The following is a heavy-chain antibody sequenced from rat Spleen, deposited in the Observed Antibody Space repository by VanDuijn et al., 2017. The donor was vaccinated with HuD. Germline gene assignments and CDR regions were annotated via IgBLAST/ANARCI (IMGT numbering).Heavy chain of an antibody. CDR3: ARHGGLRNWFAY. Sequence: EVQLVESGGGLVQPGRSLKLSCAASGFTFSDYNMAWVRQAPKKGLEWVATTIYDGSRTYYRDSVKGRFTISRDDAKSTLYLQMDSLRSEDTATYYCARHGGLRNWFAYWGQGTLVTVSS. V-gene: IGHV5S10*01. CDR1: GFTFSDYN. J-gene: IGHJ3*01. CDR2: TIYDGSRT. D-gene: IGHD1-11*01.